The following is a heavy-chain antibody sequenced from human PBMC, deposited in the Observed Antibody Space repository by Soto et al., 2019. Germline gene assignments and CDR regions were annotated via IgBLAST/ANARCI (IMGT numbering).Heavy chain of an antibody. CDR3: ARGVGSSWYFSYFDY. CDR1: AGGSISSGDSY. CDR2: LYYGST. J-gene: IGHJ4*02. Sequence: QVQLQESGPGLVKPSQTLSLTCTVSAGGSISSGDSYWSCIRQHPGKGLEYIRDLYYGSTYYNPSLKSRVSISVDTSKNQFSLNLNSVTAADTAVYYCARGVGSSWYFSYFDYWGQGTLVSVSS. V-gene: IGHV4-31*03. D-gene: IGHD6-13*01.